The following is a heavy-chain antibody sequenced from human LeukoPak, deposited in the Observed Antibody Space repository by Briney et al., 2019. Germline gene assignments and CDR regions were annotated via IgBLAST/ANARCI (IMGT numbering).Heavy chain of an antibody. CDR3: ARVLFERAYFDY. V-gene: IGHV3-30-3*01. J-gene: IGHJ4*02. Sequence: PGRSLRLSCAASGFTFSSYAMHWVRQAPGKGLEWVAVISYDGSNKYYADSVKGRFTISRDNSKNTLYLQMNSLRAEDTAVYYCARVLFERAYFDYWGQGTLVTVSS. D-gene: IGHD6-25*01. CDR2: ISYDGSNK. CDR1: GFTFSSYA.